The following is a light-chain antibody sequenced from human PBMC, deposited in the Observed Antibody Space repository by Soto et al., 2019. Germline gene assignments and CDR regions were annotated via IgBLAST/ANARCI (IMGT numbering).Light chain of an antibody. V-gene: IGLV2-14*03. CDR1: SSDVGGYNY. CDR3: RSNTTSRTLV. Sequence: QSALTQPASVSGSPGQSITISCTGTSSDVGGYNYVSWYQQHPGKAPKLMIYDVTNRPSGISNRFSGSNTGNTADLTISGLKPEEEDEYYCRSNTTSRTLVFGGGTKVTVL. J-gene: IGLJ2*01. CDR2: DVT.